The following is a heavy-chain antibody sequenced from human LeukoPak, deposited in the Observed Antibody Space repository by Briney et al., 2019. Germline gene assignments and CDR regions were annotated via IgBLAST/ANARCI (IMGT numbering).Heavy chain of an antibody. Sequence: GGSLRLSCAASGFTFSSYAMSWVRQAPGKGLEWVSAISGSGGSTYYADSVKGRFTISRDNSENTLYLQMNSLRAEDTAVYYCAKNHYYDSSGYYQLYWGQGTLVTVSS. CDR1: GFTFSSYA. D-gene: IGHD3-22*01. CDR3: AKNHYYDSSGYYQLY. J-gene: IGHJ4*02. V-gene: IGHV3-23*01. CDR2: ISGSGGST.